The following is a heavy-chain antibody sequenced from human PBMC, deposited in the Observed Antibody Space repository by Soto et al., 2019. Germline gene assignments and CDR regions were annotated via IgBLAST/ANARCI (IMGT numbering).Heavy chain of an antibody. Sequence: GGSLRLSCAASGFTFSSYAMSWVRQAPGKGLEWVSAISGSGGSTYYADSVKGRFTISRDNSKNTLYLQMNSLRAEDTAVYYCAKGLSGKKTSPPVFDIWGQGTMVTVSS. CDR3: AKGLSGKKTSPPVFDI. CDR2: ISGSGGST. V-gene: IGHV3-23*01. D-gene: IGHD1-26*01. J-gene: IGHJ3*02. CDR1: GFTFSSYA.